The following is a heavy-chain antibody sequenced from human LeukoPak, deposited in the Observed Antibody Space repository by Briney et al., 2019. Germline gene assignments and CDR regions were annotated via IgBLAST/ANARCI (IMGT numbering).Heavy chain of an antibody. V-gene: IGHV3-23*01. Sequence: PGGSLRLSCAASGFTFSSYAMSWVRQAPGKGLEWVSAITSSGGSTYCADSVTGRFTISRDNSKNTLYLQMNSLRAEDTAVYYCAMPHDYGDLFDYWGQGTLVTVSS. J-gene: IGHJ4*02. CDR3: AMPHDYGDLFDY. D-gene: IGHD4-17*01. CDR1: GFTFSSYA. CDR2: ITSSGGST.